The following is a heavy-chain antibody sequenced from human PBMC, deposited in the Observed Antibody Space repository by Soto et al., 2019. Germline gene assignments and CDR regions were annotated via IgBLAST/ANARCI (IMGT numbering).Heavy chain of an antibody. CDR2: ISDTSSSK. Sequence: EVQLVESGGGLVKPWESLRLSCAASGFTFRSYSMNWVRQAPGKGLEWVSSISDTSSSKYYADSIKGRFTISRDNAKNSLFLQMNSLRAEDTAVYFCARERGSWYYFDFWGQGTLVTVS. CDR1: GFTFRSYS. V-gene: IGHV3-21*01. CDR3: ARERGSWYYFDF. D-gene: IGHD6-19*01. J-gene: IGHJ4*02.